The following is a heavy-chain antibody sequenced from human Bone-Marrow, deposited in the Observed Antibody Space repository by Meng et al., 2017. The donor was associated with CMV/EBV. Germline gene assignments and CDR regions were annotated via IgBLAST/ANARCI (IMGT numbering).Heavy chain of an antibody. Sequence: GSLRLSCTVSGGSISSSSYYWGWIRQPPGKGLEWIGSIYYSGSTYYNPSLKSRVTISVDTSKNQFSLKLSSVTAADTAVYYCASEYYCSSTSCSGAFDIWGQGTMVTVSS. CDR2: IYYSGST. D-gene: IGHD2-2*01. CDR3: ASEYYCSSTSCSGAFDI. CDR1: GGSISSSSYY. J-gene: IGHJ3*02. V-gene: IGHV4-39*07.